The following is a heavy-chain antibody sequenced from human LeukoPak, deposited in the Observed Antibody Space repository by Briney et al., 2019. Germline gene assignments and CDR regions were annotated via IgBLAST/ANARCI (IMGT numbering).Heavy chain of an antibody. CDR1: GFTFNYSW. V-gene: IGHV3-7*01. Sequence: GGSLRLSCAASGFTFNYSWMSWVRQAPGKGLQWVANIKQHGSEKSYLDSVKGRFTISRDNTKNSLFLQMNSLRAEDTAVYYCARVGIDYLASDHFDQWGQGTLVTVSS. CDR2: IKQHGSEK. CDR3: ARVGIDYLASDHFDQ. D-gene: IGHD2/OR15-2a*01. J-gene: IGHJ4*02.